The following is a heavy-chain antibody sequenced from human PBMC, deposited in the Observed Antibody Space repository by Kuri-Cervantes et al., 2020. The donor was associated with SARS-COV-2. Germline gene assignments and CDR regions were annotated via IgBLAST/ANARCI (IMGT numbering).Heavy chain of an antibody. Sequence: GGSLRLSCAASGLTFSSYAMHWVRQAPGKGLEWVAVISYDGSNKYYADSVKGRFTISRDNSKNTLYLQMNSLRAEDTAVYYCARSTPFRRLVVISQGGAFDIWGQGTMVTVSS. CDR1: GLTFSSYA. J-gene: IGHJ3*02. V-gene: IGHV3-30-3*01. D-gene: IGHD3-22*01. CDR2: ISYDGSNK. CDR3: ARSTPFRRLVVISQGGAFDI.